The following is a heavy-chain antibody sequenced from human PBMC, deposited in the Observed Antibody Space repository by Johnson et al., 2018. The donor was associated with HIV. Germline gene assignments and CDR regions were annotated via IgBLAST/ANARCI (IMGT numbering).Heavy chain of an antibody. J-gene: IGHJ3*02. CDR2: ISYDGHNE. D-gene: IGHD3-22*01. Sequence: QVQLVESGGGVVQPGGSLRLSCAASEFIFSSYSMHWVRQAPGKGLEWVAVISYDGHNEYYADSVEGRFTISRDNSKNTLYLQMNSLRAEDTAVYYCAKDRYYDSSGPDAFDIWGQGTMVTVSS. V-gene: IGHV3-30*04. CDR1: EFIFSSYS. CDR3: AKDRYYDSSGPDAFDI.